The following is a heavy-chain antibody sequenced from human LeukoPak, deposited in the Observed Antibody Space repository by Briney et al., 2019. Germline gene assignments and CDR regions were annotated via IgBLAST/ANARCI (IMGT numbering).Heavy chain of an antibody. CDR1: GYTFTSYY. V-gene: IGHV1-46*01. Sequence: GAPEKVSCKASGYTFTSYYMHWVRQAPGQGLEWMAIINRSGGSTSYAQKFQGRVTMTRDTSASTVYMELSSLRSEDTAVYYCARASIDGYCGGGTCYRVHDYWGQGTLVTVSS. D-gene: IGHD2-15*01. CDR2: INRSGGST. J-gene: IGHJ4*02. CDR3: ARASIDGYCGGGTCYRVHDY.